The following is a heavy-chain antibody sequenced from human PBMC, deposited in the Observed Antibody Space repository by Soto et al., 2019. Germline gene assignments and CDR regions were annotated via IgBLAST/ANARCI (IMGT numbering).Heavy chain of an antibody. V-gene: IGHV3-23*04. CDR3: AKAQGGSYFDY. J-gene: IGHJ4*02. Sequence: EVQVVESGGGLVQPGGSLRLSCAASGFTFSSNAMSWVRQAPGKGLEWVSGISSSGGSTYYADSVKGRFTISRDNSKNMLYLQMNNLRAEDTAVYYCAKAQGGSYFDYWGQGTLVTVSS. CDR2: ISSSGGST. CDR1: GFTFSSNA. D-gene: IGHD2-15*01.